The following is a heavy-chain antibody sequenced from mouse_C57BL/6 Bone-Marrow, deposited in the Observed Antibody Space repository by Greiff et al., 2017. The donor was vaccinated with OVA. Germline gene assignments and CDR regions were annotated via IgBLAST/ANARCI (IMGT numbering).Heavy chain of an antibody. D-gene: IGHD2-3*01. V-gene: IGHV5-6*01. J-gene: IGHJ4*01. CDR3: ARLRWLLPMDY. Sequence: EVKLVESGGDLVKPGGSLKLSCAASGFTFSSYGMSWVRQTPDKRLEWVATISSGGSYTYYPDSVKGRFTISRDNAKNTLYLQMSSLKSEDTAMYYCARLRWLLPMDYWGQGTSVTVSS. CDR2: ISSGGSYT. CDR1: GFTFSSYG.